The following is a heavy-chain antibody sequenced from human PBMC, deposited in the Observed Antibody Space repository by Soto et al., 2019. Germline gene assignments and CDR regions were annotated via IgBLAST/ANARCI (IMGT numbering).Heavy chain of an antibody. J-gene: IGHJ4*02. CDR3: ARGHTGYCSSTSCYTLYYFDY. V-gene: IGHV1-69*13. CDR2: IIPIFGTA. D-gene: IGHD2-2*02. CDR1: GGTFSSYA. Sequence: SVKVSCKASGGTFSSYAISWVRQAPGQGLEWMGGIIPIFGTANYAQKFQGRVTITADESTSTAYMELSSLRSEDTAVYYCARGHTGYCSSTSCYTLYYFDYWGQGTLVTVSS.